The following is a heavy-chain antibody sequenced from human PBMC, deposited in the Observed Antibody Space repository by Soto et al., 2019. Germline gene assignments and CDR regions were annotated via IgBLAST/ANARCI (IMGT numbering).Heavy chain of an antibody. Sequence: QVQLQESGPGLVRPSETLSLTCTVSSDSISSYYWIWIRQSPGKGLEWIGYTDYIGNTNYNHSLKSRVTISGDTSKNQFSLRLSSVTAADTAVYYCARAVGDPLYYLDYWGQGTLVSVSS. CDR2: TDYIGNT. CDR1: SDSISSYY. V-gene: IGHV4-59*08. D-gene: IGHD6-19*01. CDR3: ARAVGDPLYYLDY. J-gene: IGHJ4*02.